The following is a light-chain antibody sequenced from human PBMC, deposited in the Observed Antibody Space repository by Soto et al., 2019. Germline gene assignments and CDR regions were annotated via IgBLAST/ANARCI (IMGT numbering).Light chain of an antibody. J-gene: IGLJ3*02. Sequence: QSVLTQPPSASATPGQWVTISCSGSSSNIGSNTVNWYQQLPGTAPKLLIYSNNQRPSGVPGRFSGSKSATSASLAISGLQSEDEADYYCAAWDDSLNGWVFGGGTKLTVL. CDR3: AAWDDSLNGWV. V-gene: IGLV1-44*01. CDR2: SNN. CDR1: SSNIGSNT.